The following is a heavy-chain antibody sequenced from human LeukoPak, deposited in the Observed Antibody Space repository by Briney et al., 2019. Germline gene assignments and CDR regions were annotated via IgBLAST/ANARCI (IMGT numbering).Heavy chain of an antibody. CDR2: INAGNGNT. CDR1: GYTFTSYA. V-gene: IGHV1-3*01. J-gene: IGHJ6*02. Sequence: ASVKVSCKASGYTFTSYAMHWVRQAPGQRLEWMGWINAGNGNTKYSQKFRGRVTITRDTSASTAYMELSSLRSEDTAVYYCARDSGWLRRMDVWGQGTTVTVSS. D-gene: IGHD5-12*01. CDR3: ARDSGWLRRMDV.